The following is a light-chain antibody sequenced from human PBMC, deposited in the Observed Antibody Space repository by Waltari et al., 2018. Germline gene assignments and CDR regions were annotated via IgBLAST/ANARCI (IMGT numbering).Light chain of an antibody. Sequence: SYVLTQSPSVSVAPGQTARITCGGNNIESKSVHWYQQKPGQAPVLVVYDDNDRPSGIPEQCSGSNSGNTATLTISRVEAGDEADYYCQVWDSTSDHYVFGTGTKVTVL. CDR2: DDN. CDR3: QVWDSTSDHYV. J-gene: IGLJ1*01. V-gene: IGLV3-21*02. CDR1: NIESKS.